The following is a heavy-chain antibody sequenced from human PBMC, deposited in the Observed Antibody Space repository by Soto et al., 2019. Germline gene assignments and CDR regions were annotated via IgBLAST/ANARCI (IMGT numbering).Heavy chain of an antibody. D-gene: IGHD6-19*01. J-gene: IGHJ4*02. V-gene: IGHV4-59*01. CDR1: GGSISSYY. CDR2: IYYSGST. Sequence: PSETLSLTCTVSGGSISSYYWSWIRQPPGKGLEWIGYIYYSGSTNYNPSLKSRVTISVDTSKNQFSLKLSSVTAADTAVYYCARDEQWLADWGQGTLVTVSS. CDR3: ARDEQWLAD.